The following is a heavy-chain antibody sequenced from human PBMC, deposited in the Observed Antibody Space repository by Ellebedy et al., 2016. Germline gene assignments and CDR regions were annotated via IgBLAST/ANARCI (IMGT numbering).Heavy chain of an antibody. Sequence: ASVKVSXXASGYTFTTFSITWVRQVPGQGLEWMGFVNTFSGNTKFAQKFQGRVSMTTDPSTHTAYMNLRSLRSADTAMYYCAKTSGWGYGENWGQGTLVTVSS. CDR3: AKTSGWGYGEN. D-gene: IGHD3-10*01. V-gene: IGHV1-18*04. J-gene: IGHJ4*02. CDR2: VNTFSGNT. CDR1: GYTFTTFS.